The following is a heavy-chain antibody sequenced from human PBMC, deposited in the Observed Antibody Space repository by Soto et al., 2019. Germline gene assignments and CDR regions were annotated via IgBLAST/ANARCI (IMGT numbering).Heavy chain of an antibody. D-gene: IGHD4-17*01. CDR3: ARERLDYGGNPAFDY. CDR2: ISAYNGNT. J-gene: IGHJ4*02. Sequence: ASVKVSCKASGYTFTSYGISWVRQAPGQGLEWMGWISAYNGNTNYAQKLQGRVTMTTDTSTSTAYMELRSLRSDDAAVYYCARERLDYGGNPAFDYWGQGTLVTVSS. CDR1: GYTFTSYG. V-gene: IGHV1-18*01.